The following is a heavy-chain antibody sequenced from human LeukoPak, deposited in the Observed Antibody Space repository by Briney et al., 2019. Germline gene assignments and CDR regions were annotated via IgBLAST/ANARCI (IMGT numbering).Heavy chain of an antibody. V-gene: IGHV1-2*02. J-gene: IGHJ5*02. D-gene: IGHD6-13*01. Sequence: ASVKVSCKASGYTFTGYYMHWVRQAPGQGLEWMGWINLNSGGTNYAQKFQGRVTMTRDTSISTAYMELSRLRSDDTAVYYCARDRVDSSSWYRGGFDPWGQGTLVTVSS. CDR2: INLNSGGT. CDR1: GYTFTGYY. CDR3: ARDRVDSSSWYRGGFDP.